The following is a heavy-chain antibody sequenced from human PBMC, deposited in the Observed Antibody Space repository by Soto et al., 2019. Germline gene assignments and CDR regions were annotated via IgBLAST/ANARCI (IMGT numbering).Heavy chain of an antibody. Sequence: QVQLQQWGAGLLKPSETLSLTCAVSGGSFSGYYWNWIRQPPGKGLEWIGEIDHSGSTTYNPSLKTIVSISVDTSKKHISLNLPSVTAAVSAVYSCAGDTYDYDFLTASTPFDFCSQCTMVTVSS. D-gene: IGHD3-9*01. V-gene: IGHV4-34*02. J-gene: IGHJ3*01. CDR1: GGSFSGYY. CDR3: AGDTYDYDFLTASTPFDF. CDR2: IDHSGST.